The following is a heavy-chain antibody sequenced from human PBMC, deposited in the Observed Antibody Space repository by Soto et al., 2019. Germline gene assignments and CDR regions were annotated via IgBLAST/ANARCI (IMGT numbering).Heavy chain of an antibody. CDR1: GFTFSSYG. D-gene: IGHD3-16*02. CDR3: AKALGELSPESFEY. J-gene: IGHJ4*02. Sequence: QVQLVESGGGVVQPGRSLRLTCAASGFTFSSYGMHWVRQAPGKGLEWVAFISYDGSNTYYADSVKGRFTISRDNSKNTLHLQMNSLRVEDTAVYYCAKALGELSPESFEYWGQGTLDTVSS. V-gene: IGHV3-30*18. CDR2: ISYDGSNT.